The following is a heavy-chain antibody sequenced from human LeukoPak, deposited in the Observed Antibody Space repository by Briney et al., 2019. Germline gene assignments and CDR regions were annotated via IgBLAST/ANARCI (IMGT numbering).Heavy chain of an antibody. CDR3: ARDACSSTSCYHWFDP. Sequence: XWSGIRXRPGKGLEWIGYIYYSGSTYYNPSPKSRVTISVDTSKNQFSLKLSSVTAADTAVYYCARDACSSTSCYHWFDPWGQGTLVTVSS. CDR1: X. D-gene: IGHD2-2*01. V-gene: IGHV4-31*02. CDR2: IYYSGST. J-gene: IGHJ5*02.